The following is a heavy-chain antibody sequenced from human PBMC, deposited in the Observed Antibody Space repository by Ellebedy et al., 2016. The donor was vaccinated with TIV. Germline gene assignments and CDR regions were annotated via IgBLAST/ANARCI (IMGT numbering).Heavy chain of an antibody. CDR3: AKDLVGATSGY. V-gene: IGHV3-30*02. CDR1: GFTFSSYG. D-gene: IGHD1-26*01. J-gene: IGHJ4*02. CDR2: IWYDGSNK. Sequence: GGSLRLXXAASGFTFSSYGMHWVRQAPGKGLEWVAVIWYDGSNKYYADSVKGRFTISRDNSKNTLYLQMNSLRAEDTAVYYCAKDLVGATSGYWGQGTLVTVSS.